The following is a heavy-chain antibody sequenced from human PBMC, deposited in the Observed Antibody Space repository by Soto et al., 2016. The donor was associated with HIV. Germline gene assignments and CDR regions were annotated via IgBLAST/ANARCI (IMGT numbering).Heavy chain of an antibody. V-gene: IGHV3-23*04. CDR3: VKLRDIVLVAADH. J-gene: IGHJ4*02. CDR1: GFTFSAYA. CDR2: IRGSGDIT. Sequence: EVQLVESGGGLVQPGGSLRLSCAASGFTFSAYAMSWVRQAPGKGLEWVSGIRGSGDITYSADSMKGRFTISRDNSKRTLYLQVSGLRAEDTALYYCVKLRDIVLVAADHWGQGTLVTVSS. D-gene: IGHD2-15*01.